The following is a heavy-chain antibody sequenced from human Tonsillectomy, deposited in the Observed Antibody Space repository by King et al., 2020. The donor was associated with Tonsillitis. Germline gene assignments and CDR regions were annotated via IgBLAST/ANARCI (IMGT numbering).Heavy chain of an antibody. Sequence: LQLQESGPGLVKPSETLSLTCTVSGGSISSSSHYWGWIRQSPGKGLAWIGNIYYSRTTYYNASLQSRVTISVDTSMNQFSLRLNSVTAADTAVYYCARLRCWGASGGMDVWGQGATVIVSS. J-gene: IGHJ6*02. V-gene: IGHV4-39*01. CDR2: IYYSRTT. D-gene: IGHD3-16*01. CDR1: GGSISSSSHY. CDR3: ARLRCWGASGGMDV.